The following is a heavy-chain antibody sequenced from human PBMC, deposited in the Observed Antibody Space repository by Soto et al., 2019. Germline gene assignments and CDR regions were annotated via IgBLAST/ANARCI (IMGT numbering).Heavy chain of an antibody. J-gene: IGHJ5*02. Sequence: QVQLVQSGAEVKKPGASVKISCKAFGYSFISHYMHWVRQAPGQGLEWMGTIHPDCINTDYAQKFQGRVNMTSDPSKSTVYMELTSLTSEDTAVYYCARDTSCNGVVWWFDPWGQGTLVTVSS. CDR2: IHPDCINT. V-gene: IGHV1-46*03. CDR1: GYSFISHY. D-gene: IGHD2-2*01. CDR3: ARDTSCNGVVWWFDP.